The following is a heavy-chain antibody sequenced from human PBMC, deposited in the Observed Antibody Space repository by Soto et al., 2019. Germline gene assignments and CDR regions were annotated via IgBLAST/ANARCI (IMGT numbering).Heavy chain of an antibody. J-gene: IGHJ6*02. D-gene: IGHD3-22*01. Sequence: PGGSLRLSCAASGFTFSSCWMHWVRQAPGKGLVWVSRINSDGSSTSYADSVKGRFTISRDNAKNTLYLQMNSLRAEDTAVYYCARDDYYDSSGYYNYYGMDVWGQGTTVTVSS. CDR3: ARDDYYDSSGYYNYYGMDV. CDR2: INSDGSST. CDR1: GFTFSSCW. V-gene: IGHV3-74*01.